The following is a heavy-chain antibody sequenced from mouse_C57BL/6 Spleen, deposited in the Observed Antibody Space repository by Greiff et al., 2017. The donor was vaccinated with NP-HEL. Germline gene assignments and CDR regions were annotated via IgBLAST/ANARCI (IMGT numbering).Heavy chain of an antibody. CDR1: GYTFTSYG. J-gene: IGHJ2*01. CDR2: IYPRSGNT. V-gene: IGHV1-81*01. Sequence: QVQLKQSGAELARPGASVKLSCKASGYTFTSYGISWVKQRTGQGLEWIGEIYPRSGNTYYNEKFKGKATLTADKSSSTAYMELRSLTSEDSAVYFCARGRNDYDDYFDYWGQGTTLTVSS. CDR3: ARGRNDYDDYFDY. D-gene: IGHD2-4*01.